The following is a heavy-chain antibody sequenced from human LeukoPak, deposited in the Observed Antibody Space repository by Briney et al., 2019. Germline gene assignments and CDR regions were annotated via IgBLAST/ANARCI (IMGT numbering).Heavy chain of an antibody. CDR2: MSSSDDGR. CDR1: GFSFNSYA. Sequence: GGSLRLSCATSGFSFNSYAMIWVRQARGKGLEWVSAMSSSDDGRYYAAYVRGRFTISRDTSRSTLYLQMNSLRAEDAAVYYCAKAPVTSCRGAFCYPFDYWGQGTLVTVSS. CDR3: AKAPVTSCRGAFCYPFDY. V-gene: IGHV3-23*01. D-gene: IGHD2-15*01. J-gene: IGHJ4*02.